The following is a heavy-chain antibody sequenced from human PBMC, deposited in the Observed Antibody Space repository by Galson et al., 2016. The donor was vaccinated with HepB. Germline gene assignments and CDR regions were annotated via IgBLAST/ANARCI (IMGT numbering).Heavy chain of an antibody. CDR1: GFTFSTSP. D-gene: IGHD6-25*01. CDR2: ISYDGINR. V-gene: IGHV3-30-3*01. J-gene: IGHJ4*02. CDR3: ARVAPPRPFDY. Sequence: SLRLSCAASGFTFSTSPMHWVRQAPGKGLEWVAFISYDGINRYYSESVKGRFTVSRDNSWDKLYLKMNSLRVDDTAVYYCARVAPPRPFDYWGQGTLVTVSS.